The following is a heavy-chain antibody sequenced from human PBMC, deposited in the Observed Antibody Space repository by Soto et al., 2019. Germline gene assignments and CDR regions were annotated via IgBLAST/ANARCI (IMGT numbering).Heavy chain of an antibody. CDR2: IYYSGST. D-gene: IGHD3-22*01. Sequence: SETLSLTCTVSGGSISSYYWSWIRQPPGKGLEWIGYIYYSGSTNYNPSLKSRVTISVGTSKNQFSLKLSSVTAADTAVYYCARGGYYDSSGSDAFDIWGQGTMVTVSS. J-gene: IGHJ3*02. CDR3: ARGGYYDSSGSDAFDI. CDR1: GGSISSYY. V-gene: IGHV4-59*01.